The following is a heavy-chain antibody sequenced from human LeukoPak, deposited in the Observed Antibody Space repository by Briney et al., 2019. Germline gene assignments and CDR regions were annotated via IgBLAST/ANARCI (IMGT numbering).Heavy chain of an antibody. Sequence: SQTLSLTCTVSGGAISSYSWSWIREPPGKGLERIGYMYSRGSTNDNPSLKSRDTISRDTPKKTVSLRLSSLTAAHTPMYICAIHYIYRDPPDFDIWGQGTWVTVST. V-gene: IGHV4-59*08. J-gene: IGHJ3*02. CDR3: AIHYIYRDPPDFDI. CDR1: GGAISSYS. D-gene: IGHD4-17*01. CDR2: MYSRGST.